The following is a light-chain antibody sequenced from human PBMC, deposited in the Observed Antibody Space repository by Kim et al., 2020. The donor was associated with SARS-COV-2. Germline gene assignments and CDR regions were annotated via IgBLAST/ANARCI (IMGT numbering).Light chain of an antibody. V-gene: IGKV4-1*01. CDR2: WAS. Sequence: DIVMTQSPDSLAVSLGERATINCKSSQSVLYNSNNKNYLAWYQQKPGQPPKLLIYWASTRESGVPDRFSGSGSGTHFTLTISSLQAEDVAVYYCQQYYDTLFTFGPGTKLEI. CDR3: QQYYDTLFT. CDR1: QSVLYNSNNKNY. J-gene: IGKJ3*01.